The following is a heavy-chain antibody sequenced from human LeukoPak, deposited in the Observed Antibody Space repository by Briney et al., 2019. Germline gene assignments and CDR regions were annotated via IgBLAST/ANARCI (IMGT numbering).Heavy chain of an antibody. D-gene: IGHD4-17*01. CDR1: GGSISNSSYY. CDR2: IYYSGST. J-gene: IGHJ5*02. Sequence: SETLSLTSTVSGGSISNSSYYWGWIRQPPGKGLEWIGSIYYSGSTYYNPSLKSRVTISIDTSKNQFSLKMSSVTAADTAVYFCARDRGYGDYGGNWFDPWGQGTLVTVSS. V-gene: IGHV4-39*07. CDR3: ARDRGYGDYGGNWFDP.